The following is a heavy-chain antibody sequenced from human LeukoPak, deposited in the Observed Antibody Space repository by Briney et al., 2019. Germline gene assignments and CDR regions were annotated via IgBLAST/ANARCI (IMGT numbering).Heavy chain of an antibody. D-gene: IGHD5-24*01. J-gene: IGHJ4*03. CDR3: ARGATISETGYFDF. CDR2: IDYRGDT. Sequence: SETLSLTCAAYGGSFSRYYWSWIRQSPGKGLEWIAEIDYRGDTNYNPSVKSRVTISVDTSKNQFSLKVRSLSAADTAVYYCARGATISETGYFDFWGQGTLVTVSS. CDR1: GGSFSRYY. V-gene: IGHV4-34*01.